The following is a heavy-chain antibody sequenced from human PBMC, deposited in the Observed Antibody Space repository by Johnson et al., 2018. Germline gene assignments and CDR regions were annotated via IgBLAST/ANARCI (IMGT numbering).Heavy chain of an antibody. Sequence: QLVESGPDVKKPGTSVKVSCKASGFTFTSSAVQWVRQARGQPLEWIGWIVVASGNANYAQRFQERVTITRDMSTSTSYMELSRLRPDDTAVYYCAAVGDSKRNYYYGVDGWGQGTTVTVSS. V-gene: IGHV1-58*01. CDR1: GFTFTSSA. J-gene: IGHJ6*02. CDR2: IVVASGNA. CDR3: AAVGDSKRNYYYGVDG. D-gene: IGHD2-21*02.